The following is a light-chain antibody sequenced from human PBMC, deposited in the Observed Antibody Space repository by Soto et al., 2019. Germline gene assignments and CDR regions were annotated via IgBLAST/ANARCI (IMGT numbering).Light chain of an antibody. CDR3: CFFTGTASQYV. V-gene: IGLV2-14*01. CDR2: QVN. J-gene: IGLJ1*01. CDR1: TRDIAGYNY. Sequence: QSGLTHPASVSGSLGQSITISCTGTTRDIAGYNYISWYQQLPGKAPKLMIYQVNKRPSGVSNRFSGTKSGNTASLTISGLQPDDEADYYCCFFTGTASQYVFGPGTKVTV.